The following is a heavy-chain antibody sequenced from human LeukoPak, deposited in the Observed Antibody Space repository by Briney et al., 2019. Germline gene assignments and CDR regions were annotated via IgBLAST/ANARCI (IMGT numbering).Heavy chain of an antibody. V-gene: IGHV3-30*02. D-gene: IGHD5-18*01. J-gene: IGHJ4*02. CDR3: SKDGLHRTNTTCYYRGYSCTGGDC. Sequence: PGGSLRLSCAASRFTFSNYWMSWVRHAPGKGLEWVAFIRCDGSNKYYADSVKGRFTISRDNSKNTLYLQMNSLRAEDTAVYYCSKDGLHRTNTTCYYRGYSCTGGDCWGQGTLVTVSS. CDR2: IRCDGSNK. CDR1: RFTFSNYW.